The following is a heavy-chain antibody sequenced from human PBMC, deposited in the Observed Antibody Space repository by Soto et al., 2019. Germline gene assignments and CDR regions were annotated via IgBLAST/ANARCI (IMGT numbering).Heavy chain of an antibody. CDR1: GYTFTSYY. V-gene: IGHV1-46*01. J-gene: IGHJ4*02. CDR3: ARRAIAAAGLDY. Sequence: ASVKVSCKASGYTFTSYYVQWVRQAPGQGLEWMGIINPNGGSTTYAQKFQGRVTIIRDTSTSTVYMELSSLRSEDTAVYYCARRAIAAAGLDYWGQGTLVTVSS. D-gene: IGHD6-13*01. CDR2: INPNGGST.